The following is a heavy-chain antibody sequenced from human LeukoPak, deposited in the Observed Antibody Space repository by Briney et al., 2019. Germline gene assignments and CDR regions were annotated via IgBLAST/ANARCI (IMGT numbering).Heavy chain of an antibody. V-gene: IGHV4-34*01. D-gene: IGHD3-10*01. CDR1: GGSFSGYY. J-gene: IGHJ6*02. CDR2: VSQSGST. Sequence: PSETLSLTCAVYGGSFSGYYWSWIRQPPGKGLEWIGDVSQSGSTNYNPSLKSRVTISVDTSKNQFSLKLSSVAAADTAVYYCARGDVLLWFGDETYYGMDVRGQGTTVTVSS. CDR3: ARGDVLLWFGDETYYGMDV.